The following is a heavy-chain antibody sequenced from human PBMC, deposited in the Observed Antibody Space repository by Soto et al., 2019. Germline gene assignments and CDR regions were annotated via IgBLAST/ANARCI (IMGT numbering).Heavy chain of an antibody. V-gene: IGHV4-61*08. CDR2: IYYSGST. CDR3: ARYDSSGYYYYFDY. J-gene: IGHJ4*02. Sequence: PSETLSLTCTVSGGSISSGGYYWSWIRQHPGKGLEWIGYIYYSGSTNYNPSLKSRVTISVDTSKNQFSLKLSSVTAADTAVYYCARYDSSGYYYYFDYWGQGTLVTVSS. D-gene: IGHD3-22*01. CDR1: GGSISSGGYY.